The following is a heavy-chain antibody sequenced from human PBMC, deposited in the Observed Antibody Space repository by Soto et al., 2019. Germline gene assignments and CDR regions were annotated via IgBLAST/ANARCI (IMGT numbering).Heavy chain of an antibody. CDR1: GFSLSTSGLG. CDR2: IYWNDDK. CDR3: RXMVRVDPSPYLFAHRPRSLYLFDY. Sequence: SGPTLVKPTQTLTLTCTFSGFSLSTSGLGVGWIRQPPGKALEWLALIYWNDDKRYSPSLKARLTITKDTSKNQVVLTMTNMEXXNQLGLTRRXMVRVDPSPYLFAHRPRSLYLFDYWGHVSQVTAS. D-gene: IGHD3-16*01. V-gene: IGHV2-5*01. J-gene: IGHJ4*01.